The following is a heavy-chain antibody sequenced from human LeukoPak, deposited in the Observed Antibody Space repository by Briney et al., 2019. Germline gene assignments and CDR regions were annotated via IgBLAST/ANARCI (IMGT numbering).Heavy chain of an antibody. V-gene: IGHV3-21*01. CDR3: ARELYSSGEENAFDI. Sequence: PGGSLRLSCAASGFTFSSYSMNWVRQAPGKGLEWVSSISSSSSYIYYADSVKGRFTISRDNAKNSLYLQMNSLRAEDAAVYYCARELYSSGEENAFDIWGQGTMVTVSS. CDR2: ISSSSSYI. CDR1: GFTFSSYS. D-gene: IGHD6-19*01. J-gene: IGHJ3*02.